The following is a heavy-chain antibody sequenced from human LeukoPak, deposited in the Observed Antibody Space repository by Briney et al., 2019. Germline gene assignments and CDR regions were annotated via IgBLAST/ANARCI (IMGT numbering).Heavy chain of an antibody. CDR1: GGSFSGYY. J-gene: IGHJ4*02. D-gene: IGHD3-16*02. Sequence: SETLSLTCAVYGGSFSGYYWSWIRQPPGKGLEWIGEINHSGSTNYNPSLKSRVTISVDTSKNQFSLKLSSVTAADTAVYYCARVNGYDYVWGSYRKGFDYWGQGTLVTVSS. CDR2: INHSGST. CDR3: ARVNGYDYVWGSYRKGFDY. V-gene: IGHV4-34*01.